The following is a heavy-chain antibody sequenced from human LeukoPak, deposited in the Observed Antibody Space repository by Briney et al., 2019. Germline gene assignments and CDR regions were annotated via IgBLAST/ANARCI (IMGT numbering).Heavy chain of an antibody. CDR2: IHYSGST. CDR3: ARGGVPGGFYGSFDY. D-gene: IGHD3-3*01. Sequence: SETLSLTCTVSGGSISTYYWSWMRQPPGRGLEWIGYIHYSGSTNHNPSLQSRVTISVDTSKNQFSLKLNSVTAADTAVYYWARGGVPGGFYGSFDYWGQGTLVSVSS. J-gene: IGHJ4*02. CDR1: GGSISTYY. V-gene: IGHV4-59*01.